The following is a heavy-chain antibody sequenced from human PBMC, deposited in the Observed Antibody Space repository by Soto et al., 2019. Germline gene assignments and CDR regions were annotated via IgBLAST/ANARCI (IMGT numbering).Heavy chain of an antibody. CDR2: VYSGVRT. V-gene: IGHV4-59*01. CDR3: ARAVFQRTAPFES. J-gene: IGHJ4*02. CDR1: GDSINIYF. D-gene: IGHD2-21*02. Sequence: SETLSLTCAISGDSINIYFWSWLRQPPGRGLEWIATVYSGVRTDYNPSLKSRASISLDTSMNRLSLELTSVTRADTAVYYCARAVFQRTAPFESWGQGTLVTVSS.